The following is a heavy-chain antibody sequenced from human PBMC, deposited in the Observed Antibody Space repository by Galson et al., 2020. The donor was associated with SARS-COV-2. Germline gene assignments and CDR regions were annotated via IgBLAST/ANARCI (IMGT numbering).Heavy chain of an antibody. D-gene: IGHD2-15*01. J-gene: IGHJ5*02. CDR3: ARDTQCSGGNCDPRTFDP. V-gene: IGHV4-30-4*01. CDR2: VYYSGDT. CDR1: GDSISSSDYY. Sequence: SETLSLTCSVSGDSISSSDYYWTWIRQPPGKGLEWIGYVYYSGDTYYNPSLRSRATISMDTSKNQFSLRLSSVTATDTAVYYCARDTQCSGGNCDPRTFDPWGQGTLVTVSS.